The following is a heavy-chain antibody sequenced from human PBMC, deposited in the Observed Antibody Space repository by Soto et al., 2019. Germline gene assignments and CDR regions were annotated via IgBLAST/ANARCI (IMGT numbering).Heavy chain of an antibody. Sequence: EVHVLESGGGSVQPGESLRLSCVGSGFTFSSYAFNWVRQAPGKGLEWVSVVSRTGGTIYYAESVKGRFTIARDNSKNVVYLQMNSLRAEDTAVYYCARKGVGEPGASWLDPWGQGTPVTVSS. J-gene: IGHJ5*02. CDR1: GFTFSSYA. CDR3: ARKGVGEPGASWLDP. CDR2: VSRTGGTI. V-gene: IGHV3-23*01. D-gene: IGHD2-2*01.